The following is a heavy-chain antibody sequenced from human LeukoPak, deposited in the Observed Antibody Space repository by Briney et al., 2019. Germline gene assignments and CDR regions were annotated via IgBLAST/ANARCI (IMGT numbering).Heavy chain of an antibody. V-gene: IGHV4-39*07. D-gene: IGHD6-13*01. CDR1: GGSISSSNYY. Sequence: SETLSLTCTVSGGSISSSNYYWGWIRQPPGKGLEWITNIYYSGSTYYNPSLKSRVTISVDTSKNQFSLKLSSVTAADTAVYYCARGIKAAAGTLHDYWGQGTLVTVSS. CDR3: ARGIKAAAGTLHDY. CDR2: IYYSGST. J-gene: IGHJ4*02.